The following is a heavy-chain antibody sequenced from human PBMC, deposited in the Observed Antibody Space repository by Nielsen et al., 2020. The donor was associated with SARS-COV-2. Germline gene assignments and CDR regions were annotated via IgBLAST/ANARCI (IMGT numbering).Heavy chain of an antibody. V-gene: IGHV4-31*03. CDR3: ARGIPLRSGQLVRWFDP. J-gene: IGHJ5*02. CDR1: GGSISSGGYY. D-gene: IGHD6-13*01. CDR2: IYYSGST. Sequence: SETLSLTCTVSGGSISSGGYYWSWIRQHPGKGLEWIGYIYYSGSTYYNPSLKSRVTISVDTSKNQFSLKLSSVTAADTAVYYCARGIPLRSGQLVRWFDPWGQGILVTISS.